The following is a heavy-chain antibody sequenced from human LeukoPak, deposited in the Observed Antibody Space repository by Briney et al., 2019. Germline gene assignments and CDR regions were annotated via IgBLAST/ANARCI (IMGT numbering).Heavy chain of an antibody. J-gene: IGHJ4*02. CDR1: GFTFSSSG. CDR3: ARGGYNYYYLFDY. V-gene: IGHV3-48*01. CDR2: ISSGSGSI. D-gene: IGHD5-18*01. Sequence: GGSLRLSCAASGFTFSSSGMNWVRQAPGRGLEWVSYISSGSGSIYYSDSVKGRFTISRDNEKNSVYLRMKSVRAEDTAVYYCARGGYNYYYLFDYWGQGTLVTVSS.